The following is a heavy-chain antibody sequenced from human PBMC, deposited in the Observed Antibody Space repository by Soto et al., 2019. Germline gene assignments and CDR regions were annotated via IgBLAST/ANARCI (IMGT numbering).Heavy chain of an antibody. CDR2: IYYSGST. CDR3: AKRDDAFDS. CDR1: GGSVTTGSYY. J-gene: IGHJ4*02. V-gene: IGHV4-61*01. D-gene: IGHD1-1*01. Sequence: PSATLSLTCTVSGGSVTTGSYYWSWIRQPPGKTLEWIGYIYYSGSTNYNPSLKSRATIYTDTSGRHFSLNLTSVTADDTAVYFCAKRDDAFDSWGQGTLVTSPQ.